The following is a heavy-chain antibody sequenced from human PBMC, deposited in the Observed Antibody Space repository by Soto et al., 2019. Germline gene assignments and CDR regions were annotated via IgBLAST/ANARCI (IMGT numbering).Heavy chain of an antibody. CDR2: IYHSGST. J-gene: IGHJ5*02. D-gene: IGHD6-6*01. CDR1: GGSISSSNW. CDR3: ARDRIAARFHPHKRWFVP. Sequence: SETLSLTCAVSGGSISSSNWWSWVRQPPGKGLEWIGEIYHSGSTNYNPSLKSRVTISVDKSKNQFSLKLSSVTAADTAVYYCARDRIAARFHPHKRWFVPWYPGTLLTVFS. V-gene: IGHV4-4*02.